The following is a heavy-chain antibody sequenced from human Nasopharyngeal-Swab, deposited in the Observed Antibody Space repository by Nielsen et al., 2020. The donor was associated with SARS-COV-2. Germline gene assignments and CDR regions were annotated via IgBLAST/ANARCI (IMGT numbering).Heavy chain of an antibody. CDR3: ARVPYSGSSFDP. CDR1: GGSISSSSYY. CDR2: IYYSGST. J-gene: IGHJ5*02. D-gene: IGHD1-26*01. V-gene: IGHV4-39*07. Sequence: GSLRLSCTVSGGSISSSSYYWGWIRQPPGKGLEWIGSIYYSGSTNYNPSLKSRVTISVDTSKNQFSLKLSSVTAADTAVYYCARVPYSGSSFDPWGQGTLVTVSS.